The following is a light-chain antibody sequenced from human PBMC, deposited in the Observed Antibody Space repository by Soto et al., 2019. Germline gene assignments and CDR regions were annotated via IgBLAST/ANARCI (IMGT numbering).Light chain of an antibody. J-gene: IGKJ1*01. Sequence: DIQVTQSPSTLSASVGDRVTITCRASQPISTWLAWYQEKPGKAPKLLIYDASNLENGVPSRFSGSASGTDFTLTISRLQPYDFATYYCQKYNSYSPRTFGQGTKVDIK. CDR2: DAS. CDR1: QPISTW. CDR3: QKYNSYSPRT. V-gene: IGKV1-5*01.